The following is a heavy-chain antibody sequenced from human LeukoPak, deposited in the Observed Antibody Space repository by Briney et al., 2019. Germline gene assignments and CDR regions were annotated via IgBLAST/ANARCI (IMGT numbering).Heavy chain of an antibody. V-gene: IGHV3-7*01. CDR1: GFTFSSYW. D-gene: IGHD6-19*01. J-gene: IGHJ4*02. Sequence: PGRSLRLSCAASGFTFSSYWMSWVRQAPGKGLEWVANIKQDGSEKYYVDSVKGRFTISRDNAKNSLYLRMNSLRAEDTAVYYCARLQWLVYDYFDYWGQGTLVTVSS. CDR2: IKQDGSEK. CDR3: ARLQWLVYDYFDY.